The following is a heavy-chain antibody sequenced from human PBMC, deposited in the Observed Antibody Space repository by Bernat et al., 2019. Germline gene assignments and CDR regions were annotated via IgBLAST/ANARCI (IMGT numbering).Heavy chain of an antibody. J-gene: IGHJ6*02. V-gene: IGHV1-18*01. D-gene: IGHD2-2*01. CDR2: ISAYNGNT. Sequence: VQLVQSGAEVKKPGASVKVSCKASGYTFTSYGISWVRQAPGQGLEWMGWISAYNGNTNYAQKLQGRVTMTTDTSTSTAYMELRSLRSDDTAVYYCARDRPGIVVVPAAILYYYYGMDVWGQGTTVTVSS. CDR1: GYTFTSYG. CDR3: ARDRPGIVVVPAAILYYYYGMDV.